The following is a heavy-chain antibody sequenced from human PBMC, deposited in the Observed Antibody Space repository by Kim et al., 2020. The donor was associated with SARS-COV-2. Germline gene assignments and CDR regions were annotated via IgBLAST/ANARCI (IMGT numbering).Heavy chain of an antibody. D-gene: IGHD2-2*01. CDR3: ASSLVVPAATFDY. CDR2: ISYDGSNK. CDR1: GFTFSSYA. Sequence: GGSLRLSCAASGFTFSSYAMHWVRQAPGKGLEWVAVISYDGSNKYYADSVKGRFTISRDNSKNTLYLQMNSLRAEDTAVYYCASSLVVPAATFDYWGQGTLVTVSS. V-gene: IGHV3-30-3*01. J-gene: IGHJ4*02.